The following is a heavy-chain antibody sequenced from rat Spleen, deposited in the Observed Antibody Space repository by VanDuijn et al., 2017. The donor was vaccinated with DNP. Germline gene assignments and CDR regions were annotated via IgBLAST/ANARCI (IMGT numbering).Heavy chain of an antibody. CDR1: GYSITSNY. Sequence: EVQLQGSGHGRVKPPQSLSLTFSVTGYSITSNYWGWIRKFPGSEMKWIGHISYGGSTRYNPSLKSRISITRDTSKNQFFLQLNSLTTEDTATYYCARLRLEWEVRAMDAWGQGTSVTVSS. V-gene: IGHV3-1*01. CDR3: ARLRLEWEVRAMDA. CDR2: ISYGGST. J-gene: IGHJ4*01. D-gene: IGHD1-1*01.